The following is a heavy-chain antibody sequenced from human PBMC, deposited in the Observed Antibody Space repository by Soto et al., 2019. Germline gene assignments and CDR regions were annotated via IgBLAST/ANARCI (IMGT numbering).Heavy chain of an antibody. J-gene: IGHJ4*02. CDR1: GFTFSSYA. V-gene: IGHV3-23*01. Sequence: GGSLRLSCAASGFTFSSYAMSWVRQAPGKGLEWVSAISGSGGSTYYADSVKGRFTISRDNSKNTLYLQMNSLRAEDTAVYYCARATLENVYYDFWSGYYGFDYWGQGTLVTVSS. D-gene: IGHD3-3*01. CDR3: ARATLENVYYDFWSGYYGFDY. CDR2: ISGSGGST.